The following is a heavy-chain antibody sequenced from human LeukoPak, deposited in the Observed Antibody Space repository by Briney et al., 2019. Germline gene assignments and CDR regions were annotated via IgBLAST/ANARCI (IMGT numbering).Heavy chain of an antibody. J-gene: IGHJ4*02. D-gene: IGHD7-27*01. CDR3: ASNTGTVFDY. Sequence: SETLSLTCAIYGGSFSGYYWSWIRQPPGKGLEWIGEINHSGSTNYNPSLKSRVTISVDTSKNQFSLNLTSVTAADTAVYYCASNTGTVFDYWGQGALVTVSS. CDR1: GGSFSGYY. CDR2: INHSGST. V-gene: IGHV4-34*01.